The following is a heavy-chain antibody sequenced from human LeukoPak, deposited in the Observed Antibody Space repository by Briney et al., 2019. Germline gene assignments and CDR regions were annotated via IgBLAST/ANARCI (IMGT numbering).Heavy chain of an antibody. CDR1: GYTLRSYG. Sequence: ASVKVSCKASGYTLRSYGITWVRQAPGQGLEWMGWISAYNGNTKYPQKLQGRVTMTTDTSTSTAYMELSSLRSEDTAVYYCARGASRSFDYWGQGTLVTVSS. CDR2: ISAYNGNT. CDR3: ARGASRSFDY. V-gene: IGHV1-18*01. J-gene: IGHJ4*02.